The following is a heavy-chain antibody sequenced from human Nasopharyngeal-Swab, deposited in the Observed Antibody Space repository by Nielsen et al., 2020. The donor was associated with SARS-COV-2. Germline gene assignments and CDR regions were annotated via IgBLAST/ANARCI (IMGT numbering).Heavy chain of an antibody. CDR1: GGSISSYY. V-gene: IGHV4-59*01. CDR2: IYDSGST. Sequence: AETLSLTCTVSGGSISSYYWSWIRQPPGKGLEWIGYIYDSGSTNYNPSLKSRVTISVDTSKNQFSLKLSSVTAADTAVYYCARESYYDSSGYRRVFDYWGQGTLVTVSS. J-gene: IGHJ4*02. CDR3: ARESYYDSSGYRRVFDY. D-gene: IGHD3-22*01.